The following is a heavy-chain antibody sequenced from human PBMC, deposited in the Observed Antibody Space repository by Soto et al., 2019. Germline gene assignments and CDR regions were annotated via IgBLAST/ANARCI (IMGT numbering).Heavy chain of an antibody. CDR3: AKVGGLGQPQDYHYGLDV. CDR2: INPSGGRT. V-gene: IGHV1-46*01. D-gene: IGHD3-16*01. Sequence: QVQLVQSGAEVKKPGASVKISCKASGYTFTSYYIHWVRQAPGQGLEWMGIINPSGGRTSYAQKFQVRVTMTRDTSTSTVYMELSSLRSEDTAVYYWAKVGGLGQPQDYHYGLDVWGQGTTVTVSS. CDR1: GYTFTSYY. J-gene: IGHJ6*02.